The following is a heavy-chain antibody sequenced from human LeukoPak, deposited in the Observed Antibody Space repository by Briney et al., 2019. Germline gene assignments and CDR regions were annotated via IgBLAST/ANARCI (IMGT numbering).Heavy chain of an antibody. D-gene: IGHD5-18*01. J-gene: IGHJ4*02. CDR2: IYYSGST. CDR3: ARVGYTAMVNYFDY. Sequence: PSETLSLTCTVSGGSISSYYWSWIRQPPGKGLEWIGYIYYSGSTNYNPSLKSRVTISVDTSKNQFSLKLSSVTAADTAVYYCARVGYTAMVNYFDYWGQGTLVTVSS. V-gene: IGHV4-59*01. CDR1: GGSISSYY.